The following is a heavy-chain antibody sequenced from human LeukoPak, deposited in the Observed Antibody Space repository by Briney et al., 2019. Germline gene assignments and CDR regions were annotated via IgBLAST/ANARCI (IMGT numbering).Heavy chain of an antibody. V-gene: IGHV4-30-4*01. CDR1: GGSISSGDYY. D-gene: IGHD3-16*01. J-gene: IGHJ4*02. CDR3: ARFPLWGDRSPYYFDY. Sequence: NPSQTLSLTCTVSGGSISSGDYYWSWIRQPPGKGLEWIGYIYYSGSTYYNPSLMSRVTISVDTSKNQFSLKLSSVTAADTAVYYCARFPLWGDRSPYYFDYWGQGTLVTVSS. CDR2: IYYSGST.